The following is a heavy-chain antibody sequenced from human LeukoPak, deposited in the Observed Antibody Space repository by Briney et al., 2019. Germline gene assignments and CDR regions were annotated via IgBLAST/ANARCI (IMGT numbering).Heavy chain of an antibody. CDR1: EITFNTYV. J-gene: IGHJ4*02. D-gene: IGHD2-21*02. V-gene: IGHV3-23*01. CDR3: VKGGRGADCIFDY. CDR2: IGGSDGIT. Sequence: GGSLRLSCAASEITFNTYVMSWVRQAPGKGPEWVAYIGGSDGITSYADSVKGRFTISRDNSKNTVYLEMNSPRAEDTAVYYCVKGGRGADCIFDYWGQGTLVTVSS.